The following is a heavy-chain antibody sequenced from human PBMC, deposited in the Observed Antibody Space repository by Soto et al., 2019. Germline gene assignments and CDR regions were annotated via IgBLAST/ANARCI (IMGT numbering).Heavy chain of an antibody. CDR2: INHSGST. J-gene: IGHJ4*02. D-gene: IGHD3-3*01. Sequence: SETLSLTCAVYGGSFSGYYWSWIRQPPGKGLEWIGEINHSGSTNYNPSLKSRVTISVGTSKNQFSLKLSSVTAADTAVYYCARGIPTYKDSYYDFWSGYSIDYWGQGTLVTVSS. CDR3: ARGIPTYKDSYYDFWSGYSIDY. V-gene: IGHV4-34*01. CDR1: GGSFSGYY.